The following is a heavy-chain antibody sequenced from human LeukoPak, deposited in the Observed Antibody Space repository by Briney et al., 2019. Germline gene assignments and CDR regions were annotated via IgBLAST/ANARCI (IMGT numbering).Heavy chain of an antibody. V-gene: IGHV4-34*01. J-gene: IGHJ4*02. CDR2: IDYSGST. Sequence: SETLSLTCAVYGGSFSDYYWSWIRQPPGKGLEWIGSIDYSGSTYYNPSLKSRVTIFVDTSKSQFSLNLSSVTAADTAVYHCARQRGNSRNFDNWGQGTLVTVSS. CDR1: GGSFSDYY. D-gene: IGHD4-23*01. CDR3: ARQRGNSRNFDN.